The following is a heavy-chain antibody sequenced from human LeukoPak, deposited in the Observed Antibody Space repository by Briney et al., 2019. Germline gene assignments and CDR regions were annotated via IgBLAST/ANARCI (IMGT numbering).Heavy chain of an antibody. Sequence: GGSLRLSCAASGFTFSSYGMSWVRQAPGKGLEWVSAISGSGGSTYYADSVKGRFTISRDNSKNTLYLQMNSLRAEDTAVYYCAKRGYSYGALGYFDYWGQGTLVTVSS. CDR3: AKRGYSYGALGYFDY. V-gene: IGHV3-23*01. J-gene: IGHJ4*02. CDR1: GFTFSSYG. CDR2: ISGSGGST. D-gene: IGHD5-18*01.